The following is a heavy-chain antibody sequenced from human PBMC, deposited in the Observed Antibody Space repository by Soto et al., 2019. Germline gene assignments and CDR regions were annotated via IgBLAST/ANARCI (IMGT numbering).Heavy chain of an antibody. CDR3: ASRKVDDFWSGYYTDYYYYGMDV. CDR1: GYTFTGYY. J-gene: IGHJ6*02. CDR2: MNPNSGNT. V-gene: IGHV1-8*02. Sequence: ASVKVSCKASGYTFTGYYINWVRQATGQGLEWMGWMNPNSGNTGYAQKFQGRVTMTRNTSISTAYMELSSLRSEDTAVYYCASRKVDDFWSGYYTDYYYYGMDVWGQGTTVTVSS. D-gene: IGHD3-3*01.